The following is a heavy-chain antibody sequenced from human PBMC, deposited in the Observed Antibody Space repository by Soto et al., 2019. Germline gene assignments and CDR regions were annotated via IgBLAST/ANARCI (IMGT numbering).Heavy chain of an antibody. CDR3: ARGLNKAALSFEY. D-gene: IGHD6-25*01. J-gene: IGHJ4*01. CDR1: GFTFDNYA. V-gene: IGHV3-20*04. Sequence: PGGSLRFSCTVSGFTFDNYAMSWVRQAPGKGLEWISGINWNGASAGYADSVKGRFTISRDNAKNSLYLQMNGLRAEDTALYYCARGLNKAALSFEYWGQGTLVTV. CDR2: INWNGASA.